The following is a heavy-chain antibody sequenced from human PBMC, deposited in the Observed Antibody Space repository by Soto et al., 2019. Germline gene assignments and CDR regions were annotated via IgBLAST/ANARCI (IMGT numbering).Heavy chain of an antibody. CDR3: VKDHGSGWYIPAFFDY. D-gene: IGHD6-19*01. CDR1: GFTFSSYG. CDR2: ISYDGSNK. Sequence: QVQLVESGGGVVQPGRSLRLSCAASGFTFSSYGMHWVRQAPGKGLEWVAVISYDGSNKYYADSVKGRFTISRDNSKNTLYLQMNSLRAEDTAVYYCVKDHGSGWYIPAFFDYWGQGTLVTVSS. V-gene: IGHV3-30*18. J-gene: IGHJ4*02.